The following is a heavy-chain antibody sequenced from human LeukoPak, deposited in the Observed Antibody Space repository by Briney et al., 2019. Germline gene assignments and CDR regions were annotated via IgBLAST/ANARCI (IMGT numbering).Heavy chain of an antibody. D-gene: IGHD2-2*01. CDR1: GFTFGAYT. Sequence: PGGSLRLSCAASGFTFGAYTMNWVCQAPGKGLEWVSCIFSRSESIFYADSVKGRFTISRDNAKNSLYLQMDSLRAEDTAVYYCARDFLHSSTSRPFDYWGQGTLVTVSS. J-gene: IGHJ4*02. CDR2: IFSRSESI. CDR3: ARDFLHSSTSRPFDY. V-gene: IGHV3-21*01.